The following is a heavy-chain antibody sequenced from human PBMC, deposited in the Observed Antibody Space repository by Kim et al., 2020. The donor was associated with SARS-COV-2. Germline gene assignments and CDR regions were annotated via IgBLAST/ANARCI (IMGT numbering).Heavy chain of an antibody. CDR2: ISYDGSNK. Sequence: GGSLRLSCAASGFTFSSYAMHWVRQAPGKGLEWVAVISYDGSNKYYADSVKGRFTISRDNSKNTLYLQMNSLRAEDTAVYYCARELVGDWLVTFDYWGQGTLVTVSS. V-gene: IGHV3-30*04. J-gene: IGHJ4*02. D-gene: IGHD3-9*01. CDR3: ARELVGDWLVTFDY. CDR1: GFTFSSYA.